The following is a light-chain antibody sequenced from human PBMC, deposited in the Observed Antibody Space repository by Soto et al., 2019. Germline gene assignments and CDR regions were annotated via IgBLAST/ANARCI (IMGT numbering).Light chain of an antibody. CDR3: HQYGSSPWT. CDR2: GAS. V-gene: IGKV3-20*01. Sequence: EIVLTQSPGTLSLSPGKRATLSCRASQSVSSSSLAWYQQRPGQAPRLLIYGASRRAAGIPDRFSSTGTGTYFILTISRLEPEDFAVYYCHQYGSSPWTFGPGTKVEV. J-gene: IGKJ1*01. CDR1: QSVSSSS.